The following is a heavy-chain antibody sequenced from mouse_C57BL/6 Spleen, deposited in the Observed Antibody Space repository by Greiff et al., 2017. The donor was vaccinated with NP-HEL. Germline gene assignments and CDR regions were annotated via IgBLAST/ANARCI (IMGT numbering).Heavy chain of an antibody. CDR3: ARHEDNYSNYDYAMDY. Sequence: LVESGAELVKPGASVKLSCKASGYTFTEYTIHWVKQRSGQGLEWIGWFYPGSGSIKYNEKFKDKATLTADKSSSTVYMELSRLTSEDSAVYFCARHEDNYSNYDYAMDYWGQGTSVTVSS. CDR1: GYTFTEYT. CDR2: FYPGSGSI. D-gene: IGHD2-5*01. V-gene: IGHV1-62-2*01. J-gene: IGHJ4*01.